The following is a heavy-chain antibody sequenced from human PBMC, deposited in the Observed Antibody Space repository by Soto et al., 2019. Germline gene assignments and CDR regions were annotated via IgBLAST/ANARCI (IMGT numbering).Heavy chain of an antibody. CDR1: GGSISSGGYY. CDR2: IYYSGST. Sequence: QVQLQESGPGLVKPSQTLSLTCTVSGGSISSGGYYWSWIRQHPGKGLEWIGYIYYSGSTYYKPSLKSRVTIPVDTSKNQFALKLTSVTAADTAVYYCARSSTSANYFDYWGQGTLVTVSS. J-gene: IGHJ4*02. V-gene: IGHV4-31*03. CDR3: ARSSTSANYFDY. D-gene: IGHD2-2*01.